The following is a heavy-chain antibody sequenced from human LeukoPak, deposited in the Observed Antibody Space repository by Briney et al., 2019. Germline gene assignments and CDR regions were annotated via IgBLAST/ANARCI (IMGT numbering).Heavy chain of an antibody. CDR1: GFTFSNYG. CDR2: IYYDGSNK. V-gene: IGHV3-33*01. D-gene: IGHD3-22*01. Sequence: GGSLRLSCAASGFTFSNYGMHGVRQAPGKGLEWVAVIYYDGSNKYYADSVKGRFTISRDNSKNTLYLQMNSLRAEDTAVYYCARWYYYDSSGSPDHWGQGTLVTVSS. J-gene: IGHJ4*02. CDR3: ARWYYYDSSGSPDH.